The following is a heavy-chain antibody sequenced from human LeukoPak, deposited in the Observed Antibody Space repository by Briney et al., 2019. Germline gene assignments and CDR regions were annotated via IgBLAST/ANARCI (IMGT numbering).Heavy chain of an antibody. CDR1: GSSISSINYY. J-gene: IGHJ4*02. D-gene: IGHD1-26*01. CDR2: IDYIGST. CDR3: ATMGLTGAISYFDY. V-gene: IGHV4-39*01. Sequence: PSETRSFTFTASGSSISSINYYWCGIRQPPGKGLECIWSIDYIGSTYYNPSLKSRVTISVDTSKNKFCMKMSSVTAADTRVYYCATMGLTGAISYFDYWGQGPLVTVSS.